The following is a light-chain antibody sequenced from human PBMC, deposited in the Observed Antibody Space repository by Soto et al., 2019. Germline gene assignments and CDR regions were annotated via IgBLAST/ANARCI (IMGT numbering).Light chain of an antibody. CDR2: WAS. V-gene: IGKV4-1*01. CDR3: KQYYSTPWT. Sequence: DVVLTHSPDSPPVTLGERAPINCKSSQSVLYSSNNMNYLAWYQQKAGQPPKLLIYWASTRESGVPDRFGGSGSGTEFTLTISSLQAEEVAVYYCKQYYSTPWTVGKGTKVAIK. J-gene: IGKJ1*01. CDR1: QSVLYSSNNMNY.